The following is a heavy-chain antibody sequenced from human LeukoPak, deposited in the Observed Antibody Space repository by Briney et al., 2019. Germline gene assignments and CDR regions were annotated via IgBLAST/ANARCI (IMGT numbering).Heavy chain of an antibody. CDR2: IYHSGSA. D-gene: IGHD1-1*01. CDR1: GASISRHS. Sequence: PSETLSLTCADSGASISRHSWSWIRQPPGKGLEWIGYIYHSGSANYSPSLKSRVTISLGTSQNHFSLRLTSVTAADTAVYYCARDLYTENYFDYWGQGILVTVSS. CDR3: ARDLYTENYFDY. V-gene: IGHV4-59*11. J-gene: IGHJ4*02.